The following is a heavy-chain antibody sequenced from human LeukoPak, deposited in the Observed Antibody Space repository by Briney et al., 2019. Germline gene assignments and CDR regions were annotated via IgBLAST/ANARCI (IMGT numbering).Heavy chain of an antibody. CDR3: ARGRSGTHLLAEFGY. D-gene: IGHD1-26*01. V-gene: IGHV1-8*03. CDR1: GYTFTRYD. J-gene: IGHJ4*02. CDR2: VNPNSGST. Sequence: ASARVYCKTSGYTFTRYDIHWVRPAVGQGLEWMGWVNPNSGSTGYAKKFQGRVVIMEVTSISTAYLELNSLRSEDSAVYYCARGRSGTHLLAEFGYWGQGTLVTASS.